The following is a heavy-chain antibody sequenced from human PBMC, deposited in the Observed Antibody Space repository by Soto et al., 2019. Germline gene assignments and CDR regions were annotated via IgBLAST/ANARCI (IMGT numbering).Heavy chain of an antibody. CDR3: ARDHASSSYPGTNYYGMNV. J-gene: IGHJ6*02. CDR2: IYYGGSP. D-gene: IGHD2-15*01. V-gene: IGHV4-31*03. CDR1: GGSISSGGYY. Sequence: TLSLTCSVSGGSISSGGYYWCWIRQHPGKGLEWIGSIYYGGSPYYYPSLKSRVTLSVNASKNQFSLKLSSATAADTAVYYCARDHASSSYPGTNYYGMNVWAQATTVTVCS.